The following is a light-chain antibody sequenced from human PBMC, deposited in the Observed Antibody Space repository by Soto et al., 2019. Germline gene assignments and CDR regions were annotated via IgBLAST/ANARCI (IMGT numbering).Light chain of an antibody. CDR2: KAS. CDR3: QQYHRSSIT. J-gene: IGKJ5*01. CDR1: QSISSW. Sequence: DIQMTQSPSTLSASVGDRVTITCRASQSISSWLAWYQQKPGKAPKLLIYKASSLESGVPSRFGGTGSGTEFTLAINSLQPDDFATYYCQQYHRSSITFGQGTRLEIK. V-gene: IGKV1-5*03.